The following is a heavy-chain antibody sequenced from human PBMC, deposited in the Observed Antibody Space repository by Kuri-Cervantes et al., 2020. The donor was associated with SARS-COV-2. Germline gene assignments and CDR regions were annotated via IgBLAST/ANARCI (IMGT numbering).Heavy chain of an antibody. Sequence: GESLKISCAASGFAFSSYVLHWVRRAPGKGPEWVSAIGTGGDTYYADSVKGRFTISRDNSKNSLYLQMNSLRTEDTALYYCAKDTSGFQSYYFDYWGQGTLVTVSS. CDR3: AKDTSGFQSYYFDY. CDR1: GFAFSSYV. D-gene: IGHD5-12*01. J-gene: IGHJ4*02. CDR2: IGTGGDT. V-gene: IGHV3-47*02.